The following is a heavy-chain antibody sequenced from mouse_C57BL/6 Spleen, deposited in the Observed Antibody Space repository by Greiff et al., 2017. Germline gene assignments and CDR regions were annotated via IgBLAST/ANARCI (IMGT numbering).Heavy chain of an antibody. J-gene: IGHJ1*03. CDR1: GYTFTDYE. D-gene: IGHD1-1*01. V-gene: IGHV1-15*01. CDR3: TRGSSPYWYFDV. Sequence: QVQLQQSGAELVRPGASVTLSCKASGYTFTDYEMHWVKQTPVHGLEWIGAIDPETGGTAYNQKFKGKAILTADKSSSTAYMELRSLTSEDSAVYYCTRGSSPYWYFDVWGTGTTVTVSS. CDR2: IDPETGGT.